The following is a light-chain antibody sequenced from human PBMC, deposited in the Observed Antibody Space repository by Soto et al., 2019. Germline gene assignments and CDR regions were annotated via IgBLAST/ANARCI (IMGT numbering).Light chain of an antibody. Sequence: EIVMTQSPATLSVSPGDRATLSCRASQSVSNNVAWYQQKPGQAHRLLIYHAATRATGIPARFSGSGSGTEVTLTISSLQSEDFAVYYCQQDNEWPLTFGGGTKVDIK. V-gene: IGKV3-15*01. J-gene: IGKJ4*01. CDR3: QQDNEWPLT. CDR1: QSVSNN. CDR2: HAA.